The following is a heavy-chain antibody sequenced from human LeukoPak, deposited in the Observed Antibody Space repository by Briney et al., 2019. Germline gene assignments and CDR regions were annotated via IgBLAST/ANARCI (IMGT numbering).Heavy chain of an antibody. V-gene: IGHV5-51*01. CDR2: IYPGDSDT. D-gene: IGHD6-19*01. CDR3: AREVMAGQSFDY. CDR1: GFNFATSW. Sequence: GESLKISCKGSGFNFATSWIGWVRQMPGQGLEWMGIIYPGDSDTRYSPSFQGQVTISADKSISTAYLQWSSLKASDTAMYYCAREVMAGQSFDYWGQGTLVTVSS. J-gene: IGHJ4*02.